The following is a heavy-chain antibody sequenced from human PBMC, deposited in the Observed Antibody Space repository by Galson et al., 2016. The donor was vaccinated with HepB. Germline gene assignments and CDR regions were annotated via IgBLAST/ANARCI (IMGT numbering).Heavy chain of an antibody. Sequence: SVKVSCKASGYTFKYYEISWVRQAPGQGLEWMGYISPYNGNTFYAKRLQGRVTMTTDSSTNTVYMELRNLRSDDTAVYYCARDVRTYGSGSYYPDYWGQGTLVTVSS. J-gene: IGHJ4*02. D-gene: IGHD3-10*01. V-gene: IGHV1-18*01. CDR1: GYTFKYYE. CDR3: ARDVRTYGSGSYYPDY. CDR2: ISPYNGNT.